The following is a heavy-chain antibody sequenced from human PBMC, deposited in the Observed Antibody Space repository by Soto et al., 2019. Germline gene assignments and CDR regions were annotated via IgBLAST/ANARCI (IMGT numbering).Heavy chain of an antibody. D-gene: IGHD3-3*02. CDR3: AGPPCLDVYCYYDY. Sequence: EVQLVESGGDLVQPGASLRLSCTASGFTFSNYWIHWVRQAPGKGPVWVSRINTDGTTTTYAASVKGRFTISRDNAEYTVYLQVNSLRAEDTAVYYCAGPPCLDVYCYYDYWGQGALVTFAS. J-gene: IGHJ4*02. CDR2: INTDGTTT. V-gene: IGHV3-74*01. CDR1: GFTFSNYW.